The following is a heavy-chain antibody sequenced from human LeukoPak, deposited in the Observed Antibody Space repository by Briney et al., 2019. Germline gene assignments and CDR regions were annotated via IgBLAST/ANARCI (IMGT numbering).Heavy chain of an antibody. D-gene: IGHD2-21*01. CDR3: ARVREAVAYCGGDCYPDY. V-gene: IGHV1-2*02. J-gene: IGHJ4*02. CDR2: INPNSGGT. Sequence: ASVKVSCKAPGYTFTGYYMHWVRQAPGQGLEWMGWINPNSGGTNYAQKFQGRVTMTRDTSISTAYMELSRLRSDDTAVYYCARVREAVAYCGGDCYPDYWGQGTLVTVSS. CDR1: GYTFTGYY.